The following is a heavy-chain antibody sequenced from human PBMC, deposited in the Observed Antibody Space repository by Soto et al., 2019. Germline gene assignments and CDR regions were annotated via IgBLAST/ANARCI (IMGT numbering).Heavy chain of an antibody. CDR2: IYSGGST. V-gene: IGHV3-53*04. Sequence: EVQLVESGGGLVQPGGSLRLSCAASGFTVSSNYMSWVRQAPGKGLEWVSVIYSGGSTYYADSVKGRFTISRHNSKSTLYLQMNRLRAEDTAVYYCARALLGSGYYPKDYYYYYYMDVWGKGTTVTVSS. CDR1: GFTVSSNY. D-gene: IGHD3-3*01. CDR3: ARALLGSGYYPKDYYYYYYMDV. J-gene: IGHJ6*03.